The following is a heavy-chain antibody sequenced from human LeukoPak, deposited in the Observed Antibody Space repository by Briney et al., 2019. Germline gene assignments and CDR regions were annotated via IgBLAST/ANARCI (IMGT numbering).Heavy chain of an antibody. CDR1: GFTFSSYA. Sequence: PGGSLRLSCAASGFTFSSYAMSWVRQAPGKGLERVSAISGSGGSTYYADSVKGRFTISRDNSKNTLYLQMDSLRAEDTAVYYCAKWISGYDAFDIWGQGTMVTVSS. CDR2: ISGSGGST. J-gene: IGHJ3*02. D-gene: IGHD5-12*01. CDR3: AKWISGYDAFDI. V-gene: IGHV3-23*01.